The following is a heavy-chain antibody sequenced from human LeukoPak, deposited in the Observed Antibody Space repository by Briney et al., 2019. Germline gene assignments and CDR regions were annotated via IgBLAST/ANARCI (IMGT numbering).Heavy chain of an antibody. Sequence: SSETLSLTCAVSGYSISSGYYWGWIRQPPGKGLEWIGSIYHSGSTYYNPSLKSRVSISVDTSKNQFSLKLSSVTAADTAVYYCAGLYYYDSSGYYPTYFDYWGQGTLVTVSS. J-gene: IGHJ4*02. V-gene: IGHV4-38-2*01. CDR1: GYSISSGYY. D-gene: IGHD3-22*01. CDR2: IYHSGST. CDR3: AGLYYYDSSGYYPTYFDY.